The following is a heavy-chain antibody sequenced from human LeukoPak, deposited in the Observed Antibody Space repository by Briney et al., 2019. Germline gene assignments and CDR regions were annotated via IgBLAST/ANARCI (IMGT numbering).Heavy chain of an antibody. V-gene: IGHV4-39*01. CDR3: ARGPHNYYDSSGYYPGFDY. CDR2: IYYSGST. CDR1: GGSISSSSYY. D-gene: IGHD3-22*01. Sequence: SETLSLTCTVSGGSISSSSYYWGWIRQPPGKGLEWIGSIYYSGSTYYNPSLKSRVTIPVDTSKNQFSLKLSSVTAADTAVYYCARGPHNYYDSSGYYPGFDYWGQGTLVTVSS. J-gene: IGHJ4*02.